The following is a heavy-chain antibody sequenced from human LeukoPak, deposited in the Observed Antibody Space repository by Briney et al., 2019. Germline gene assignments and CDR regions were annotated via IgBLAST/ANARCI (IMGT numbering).Heavy chain of an antibody. CDR1: GYTFTGYY. CDR2: IIPIFGTA. V-gene: IGHV1-69*13. Sequence: ASVKVSCKASGYTFTGYYMHWVRQAPGQGLEWMGGIIPIFGTANYAQKFQGRVTITADESTSTAYMELSSLRSEDTAVYYCARLVGVASHLHPDRRSSVTSSVEDYWGQGTLVTVSS. J-gene: IGHJ4*02. CDR3: ARLVGVASHLHPDRRSSVTSSVEDY. D-gene: IGHD2-2*01.